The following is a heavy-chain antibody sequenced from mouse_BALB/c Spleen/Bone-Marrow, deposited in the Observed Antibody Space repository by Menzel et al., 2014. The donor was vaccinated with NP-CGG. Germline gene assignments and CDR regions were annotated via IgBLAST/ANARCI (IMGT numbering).Heavy chain of an antibody. Sequence: QLVESGGGLVQPKGSLKLSCAASGFTFNTYAMNWVRQAPGKGLEWVARIRSKSNNYATYYADSVKDRFTISRDDSQSMLYLQMNNLKTEDTAMYYCVRHSYYYGSSYYAMDYWGQGTSVTVSS. CDR1: GFTFNTYA. CDR2: IRSKSNNYAT. CDR3: VRHSYYYGSSYYAMDY. J-gene: IGHJ4*01. V-gene: IGHV10-1*02. D-gene: IGHD1-1*01.